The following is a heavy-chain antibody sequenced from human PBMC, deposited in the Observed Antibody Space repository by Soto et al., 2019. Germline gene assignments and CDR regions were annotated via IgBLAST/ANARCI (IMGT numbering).Heavy chain of an antibody. CDR2: IWYDGINK. D-gene: IGHD4-17*01. Sequence: PGGSLRLSCAASGFTFSNYGMHWVRQGPGKGLEWVAFIWYDGINKYYADAVKGRFTISRDNSKNTLYLQMNSLRVEDTAVYYCARDKPPTTVESRGNHMDGWGQGTPVTVSS. CDR1: GFTFSNYG. CDR3: ARDKPPTTVESRGNHMDG. J-gene: IGHJ6*02. V-gene: IGHV3-33*01.